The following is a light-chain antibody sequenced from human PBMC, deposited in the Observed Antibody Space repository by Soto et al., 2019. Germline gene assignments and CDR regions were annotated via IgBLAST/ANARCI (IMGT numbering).Light chain of an antibody. Sequence: QSVLTQPPSASGTPGQRATISCCGSNSNIGSDIVNCYQLLPGAAPEVLINTTNKRPSGVPDRFSGSKSGNTASLTISGLQPDDEADYHCCSFAGPNNFALYVFGTGTKVTVL. CDR1: NSNIGSDI. J-gene: IGLJ1*01. CDR2: TTN. V-gene: IGLV1-44*01. CDR3: CSFAGPNNFALYV.